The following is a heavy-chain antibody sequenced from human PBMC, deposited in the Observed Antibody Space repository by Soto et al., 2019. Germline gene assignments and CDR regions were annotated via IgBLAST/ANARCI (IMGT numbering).Heavy chain of an antibody. CDR3: ARYSGYEGLRFDP. V-gene: IGHV4-30-4*01. CDR2: IYYSGST. Sequence: QVQLQESGPGLVKPSQTLSLTCTVSGGSISSGDYYWSWIRQPPGKGLEWIGYIYYSGSTYYNPSLKSRVTIAVDTSKNQCSLKLSSVTAADTAVYYCARYSGYEGLRFDPWGQGTLVTVSS. CDR1: GGSISSGDYY. D-gene: IGHD5-12*01. J-gene: IGHJ5*02.